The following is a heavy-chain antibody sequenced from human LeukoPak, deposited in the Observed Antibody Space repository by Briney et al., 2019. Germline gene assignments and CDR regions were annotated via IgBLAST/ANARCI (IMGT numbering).Heavy chain of an antibody. V-gene: IGHV3-23*01. D-gene: IGHD3-10*01. Sequence: GGSLRLSCAASGFTFSNYAMNWVRQAPGKGLEWVSVISGSGGSAYYADSVKGRFTISRDNSKNTLYLQMNSLRAEDTAVYYCAKGEYYYGSGSYYLDYWGQGTLVTVSS. CDR1: GFTFSNYA. CDR2: ISGSGGSA. J-gene: IGHJ4*02. CDR3: AKGEYYYGSGSYYLDY.